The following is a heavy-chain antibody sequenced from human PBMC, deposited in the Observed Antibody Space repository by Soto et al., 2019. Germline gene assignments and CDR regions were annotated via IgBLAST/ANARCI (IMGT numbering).Heavy chain of an antibody. CDR1: GGSISSYY. Sequence: PSETLSLTCTASGGSISSYYWSWIRQPPGKGLEWIGYIYYSGSTNYNPSLKSRVTISVDTSKNQFSLKLSSVTAADTAVYYCARDRTGDYGDYSPSYFDYWGQGTLVTVPS. CDR2: IYYSGST. D-gene: IGHD4-17*01. V-gene: IGHV4-59*01. J-gene: IGHJ4*02. CDR3: ARDRTGDYGDYSPSYFDY.